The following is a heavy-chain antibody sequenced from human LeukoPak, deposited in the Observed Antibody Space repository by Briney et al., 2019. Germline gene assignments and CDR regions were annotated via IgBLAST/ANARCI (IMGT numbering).Heavy chain of an antibody. Sequence: GESLKISCKGSGYSFTSYLIGWVRQIPGKGLEWMGIIYPGDSDTRYSPSFQGQVTISADKPITLAYLQCTSLKASEPDFHTFARRPYCSSTSCHAGTDHYWFDPWGQGTLVTVSS. CDR1: GYSFTSYL. CDR2: IYPGDSDT. D-gene: IGHD2-2*01. J-gene: IGHJ5*02. V-gene: IGHV5-51*01. CDR3: ARRPYCSSTSCHAGTDHYWFDP.